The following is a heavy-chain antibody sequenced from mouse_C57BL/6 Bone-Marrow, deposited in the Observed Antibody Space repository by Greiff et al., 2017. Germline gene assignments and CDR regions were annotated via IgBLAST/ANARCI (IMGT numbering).Heavy chain of an antibody. CDR1: GYTFTDYN. CDR3: ARARGGVTTVVAHWYFDV. J-gene: IGHJ1*03. Sequence: EVQLQQSGPELVKPGASVKMSCKASGYTFTDYNMHWVKQSHGKSLEWIGYINPNNGGTSYNQKFKGKATLTVNKSSSTAYMELRSLTSEDSAVYYCARARGGVTTVVAHWYFDVWGTGTTVTVSS. CDR2: INPNNGGT. D-gene: IGHD1-1*01. V-gene: IGHV1-22*01.